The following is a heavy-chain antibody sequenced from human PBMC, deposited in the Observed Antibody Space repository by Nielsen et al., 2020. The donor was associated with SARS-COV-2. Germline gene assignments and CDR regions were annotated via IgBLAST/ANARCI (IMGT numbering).Heavy chain of an antibody. J-gene: IGHJ4*02. Sequence: SETLSLTCTVSGGSISSSSYYWGWIRQPPGKGLECIGSIYYSGSTYYNPSLKSRVTISVDTSKNQFSLKLSSVTAADTAVYYCARVYRRWLQLSPHYFDYWGQGTLVTVSS. CDR2: IYYSGST. D-gene: IGHD5-24*01. V-gene: IGHV4-39*01. CDR1: GGSISSSSYY. CDR3: ARVYRRWLQLSPHYFDY.